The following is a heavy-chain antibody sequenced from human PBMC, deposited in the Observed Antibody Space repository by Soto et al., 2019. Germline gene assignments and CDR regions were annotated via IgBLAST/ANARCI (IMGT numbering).Heavy chain of an antibody. J-gene: IGHJ4*02. Sequence: SETLSLTCTVSGGSISSSSYYWGWIRQPPGKGLEWIGSIYYSGSTYYNPSLKSRVTISVDTSKNQFSLKLSSVTAADTAVYYCAREGGGYCSGGSCQVDYWGQGTLVTVSS. CDR1: GGSISSSSYY. CDR2: IYYSGST. D-gene: IGHD2-15*01. CDR3: AREGGGYCSGGSCQVDY. V-gene: IGHV4-39*02.